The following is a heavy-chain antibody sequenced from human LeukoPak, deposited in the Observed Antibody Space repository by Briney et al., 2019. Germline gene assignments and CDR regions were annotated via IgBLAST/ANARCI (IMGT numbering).Heavy chain of an antibody. D-gene: IGHD4-17*01. J-gene: IGHJ6*03. Sequence: PSETLSLTCTVSGGSISSYYWSWIRQPAGKGLEWIGRIYTSGSTKYNPSLKRRVTMSVDTSNNQFSLKLSSVTAADTAVYYCASTPQDYGDYGNYYYMDVWGKGTTVTVSS. CDR2: IYTSGST. V-gene: IGHV4-4*07. CDR1: GGSISSYY. CDR3: ASTPQDYGDYGNYYYMDV.